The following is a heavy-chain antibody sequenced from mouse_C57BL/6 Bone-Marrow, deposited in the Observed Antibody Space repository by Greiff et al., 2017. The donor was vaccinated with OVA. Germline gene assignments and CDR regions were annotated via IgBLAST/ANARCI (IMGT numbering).Heavy chain of an antibody. CDR1: GYTFTSYW. D-gene: IGHD1-1*01. CDR2: IYPGSGST. Sequence: VQLQQPGAELVKPGASVKMSCKASGYTFTSYWITWVKQRPGQGLEWIGAIYPGSGSTNYNEKFKSKATLTVDTSSSTAYMQLSSLTSEDSAVYYCASGYYGSSFYAMDYWGQGTSVTVSS. CDR3: ASGYYGSSFYAMDY. J-gene: IGHJ4*01. V-gene: IGHV1-55*01.